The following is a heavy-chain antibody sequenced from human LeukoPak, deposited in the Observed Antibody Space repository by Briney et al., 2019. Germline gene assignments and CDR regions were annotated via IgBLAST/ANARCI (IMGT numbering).Heavy chain of an antibody. D-gene: IGHD3-3*01. CDR3: ARSRAILYDFWGGFGAFDL. CDR2: IKQDGSDK. J-gene: IGHJ3*01. V-gene: IGHV3-7*01. Sequence: GGSLRLSCAASGFTFSSYWMNWIRQTPGEGLEWVATIKQDGSDKYFLDSVKGRFTLSRDNTNHSLSLQMNNLSDEDTAVYYCARSRAILYDFWGGFGAFDLWGQGTLVTVSS. CDR1: GFTFSSYW.